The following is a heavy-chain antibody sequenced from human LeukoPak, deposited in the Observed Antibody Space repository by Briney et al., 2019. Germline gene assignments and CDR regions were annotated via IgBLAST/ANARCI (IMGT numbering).Heavy chain of an antibody. D-gene: IGHD6-19*01. V-gene: IGHV4-59*01. J-gene: IGHJ5*02. CDR1: GGSISGYY. CDR2: IYYSGST. Sequence: SETLSLTCTVSGGSISGYYWSWIRQPPGKGLEWIGYIYYSGSTNYNPSLKSRLTISVDTSKNQFSLKLSSVTAADTAVYYCARLYSSGWSWFDPWGQGTLVTVSS. CDR3: ARLYSSGWSWFDP.